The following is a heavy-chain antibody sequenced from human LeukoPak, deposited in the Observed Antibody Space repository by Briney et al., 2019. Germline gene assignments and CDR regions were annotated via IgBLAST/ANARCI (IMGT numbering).Heavy chain of an antibody. CDR1: GYTFTSYG. Sequence: ASVKVSCKASGYTFTSYGISWVRQAPGQGLEWMGWISAYNGNTNYAQKFQGRVTITADESTSTAYMELSSLRSEDTAVYYCARVGGYYDSSGYDYWGQGTLVTVSS. D-gene: IGHD3-22*01. J-gene: IGHJ4*02. CDR3: ARVGGYYDSSGYDY. CDR2: ISAYNGNT. V-gene: IGHV1-18*01.